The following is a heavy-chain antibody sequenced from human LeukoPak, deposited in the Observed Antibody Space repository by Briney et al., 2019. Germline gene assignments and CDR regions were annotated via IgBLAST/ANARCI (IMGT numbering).Heavy chain of an antibody. J-gene: IGHJ4*02. CDR3: ARDNGGWYFDY. D-gene: IGHD2-8*01. Sequence: SETLSLTCTVSGGSISSGDYYWSWIRQPAGKGLEWIGRFYSSGTTNYNPSLKSRVTMSVDTSKSQFSLKLTSVTAADTAVYYCARDNGGWYFDYWGQGTLVTVSS. CDR2: FYSSGTT. CDR1: GGSISSGDYY. V-gene: IGHV4-61*02.